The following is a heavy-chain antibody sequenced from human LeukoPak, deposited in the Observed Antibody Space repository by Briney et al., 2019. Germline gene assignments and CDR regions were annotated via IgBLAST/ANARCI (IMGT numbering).Heavy chain of an antibody. J-gene: IGHJ4*02. CDR3: ASLGSSTSRYTDDY. D-gene: IGHD2-2*01. CDR2: IKQDGSEK. V-gene: IGHV3-7*01. Sequence: GGSLRLSCAASGFTFSSYWMSWVRQAPGKGLEWVANIKQDGSEKYYVDSVKGRFTISRDNAKNSLYLQMNSLRAEDTAVYYCASLGSSTSRYTDDYWGQGILVTVSS. CDR1: GFTFSSYW.